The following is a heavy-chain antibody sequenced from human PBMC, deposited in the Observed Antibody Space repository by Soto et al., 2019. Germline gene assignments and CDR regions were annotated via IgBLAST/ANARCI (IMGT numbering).Heavy chain of an antibody. J-gene: IGHJ6*02. Sequence: SQTFSLTCAISGDSVSSNSAAWNWIRQSPSRGLEWLGRTYYRSKWYNDYAVSVKSRITINPDTSKNQFSLQLNSVTPEDTAVYYCARDRSMQLDYYYYYGMDVWGQGTVVTVSS. CDR3: ARDRSMQLDYYYYYGMDV. CDR2: TYYRSKWYN. CDR1: GDSVSSNSAA. D-gene: IGHD6-13*01. V-gene: IGHV6-1*01.